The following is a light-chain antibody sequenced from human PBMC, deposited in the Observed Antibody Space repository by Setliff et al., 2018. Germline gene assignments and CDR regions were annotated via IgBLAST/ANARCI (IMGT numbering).Light chain of an antibody. CDR1: KLGDKF. CDR3: QAWDSSTYV. Sequence: SYELTQPPSVSVSPGQEASITCSGDKLGDKFVSWYQQKSDQSPVLVVYQDRQRPSGIPERLSGSTSRNTATLTISGTQAMDEADYYCQAWDSSTYVFGTGTKV. V-gene: IGLV3-1*01. CDR2: QDR. J-gene: IGLJ1*01.